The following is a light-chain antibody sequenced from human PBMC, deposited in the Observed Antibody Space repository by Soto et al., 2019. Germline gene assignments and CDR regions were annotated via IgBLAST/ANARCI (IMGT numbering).Light chain of an antibody. CDR1: HSVSSTY. Sequence: EIGLTQSPGTLSLSPGERATLSCTASHSVSSTYLAWYQQKPGQAPRLLIYGASSRATGIPDPLGGSGSVADFNLTNSSLEPEDVAVYYCQQYGSSPFTSGQGTKVEIK. CDR3: QQYGSSPFT. J-gene: IGKJ2*01. V-gene: IGKV3-20*01. CDR2: GAS.